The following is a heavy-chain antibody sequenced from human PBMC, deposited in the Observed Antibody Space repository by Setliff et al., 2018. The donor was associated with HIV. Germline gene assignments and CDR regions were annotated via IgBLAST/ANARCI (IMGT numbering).Heavy chain of an antibody. CDR2: INVGKGDT. CDR3: ARGALLAVFDFDH. D-gene: IGHD3-10*01. Sequence: GASVKVSCKASGYTFTTYSIHWVRQAPGQSLEWMGWINVGKGDTKYSQELQGRITITRDTSANTAYMELSGLRSDDTAVYFCARGALLAVFDFDHWGHGTLVTV. V-gene: IGHV1-3*01. J-gene: IGHJ4*01. CDR1: GYTFTTYS.